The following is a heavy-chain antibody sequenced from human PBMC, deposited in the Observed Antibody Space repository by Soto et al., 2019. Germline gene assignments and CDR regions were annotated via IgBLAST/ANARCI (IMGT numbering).Heavy chain of an antibody. D-gene: IGHD2-2*02. CDR1: GFTFSSYD. V-gene: IGHV3-13*01. CDR2: IGISGDI. Sequence: GGSLRLSCAASGFTFSSYDMHWVRQPPGGGLEWVSVIGISGDIYYAASVKGRFTISRENAKNAFHLQMDNLRAGDTAVYYCVREAIPPLNAFDLWGQGTMVTVSS. CDR3: VREAIPPLNAFDL. J-gene: IGHJ3*01.